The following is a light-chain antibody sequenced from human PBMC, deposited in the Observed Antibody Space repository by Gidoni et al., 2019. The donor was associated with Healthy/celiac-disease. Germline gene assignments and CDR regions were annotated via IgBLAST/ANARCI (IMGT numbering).Light chain of an antibody. CDR3: KQYYSYPLT. CDR1: QGMSSD. V-gene: IGKV1-8*01. CDR2: AAS. Sequence: AIRMTQSPSSLSASTGDRVTITCRASQGMSSDLAWYQQKPGKAHKLRIYAASTLQSGVPSRFSGSGSGTEFTLTISCLQSEDFATYYCKQYYSYPLTFGGGTKVEIK. J-gene: IGKJ4*01.